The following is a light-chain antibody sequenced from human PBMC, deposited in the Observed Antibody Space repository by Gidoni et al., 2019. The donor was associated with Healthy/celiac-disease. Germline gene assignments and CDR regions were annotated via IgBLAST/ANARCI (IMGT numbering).Light chain of an antibody. CDR1: QSVSSN. J-gene: IGKJ3*01. V-gene: IGKV3-15*01. Sequence: EIVMTQSPATLSVSPGERATLSCRASQSVSSNLAWYQQNPGQAPRLLIYGASTRATGIPARVSGSGSGTEFTLTISSLQSEDFAVYYCQQYNNWPPVFTFGPGTKVDIK. CDR2: GAS. CDR3: QQYNNWPPVFT.